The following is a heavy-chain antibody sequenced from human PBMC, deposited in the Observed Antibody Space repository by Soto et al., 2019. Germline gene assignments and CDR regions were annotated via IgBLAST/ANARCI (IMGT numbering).Heavy chain of an antibody. J-gene: IGHJ6*02. Sequence: SETLSLTCTVSGGSISSGGYYWSWIRQHPGKGLEWIGYIYYSGSTYYNPSLKSRVTISVDTSKKQFSLKLGSVTAADTAVYYCARDAEGGSARMPRYYVMAGWGEVTTVTVAS. D-gene: IGHD3-16*01. CDR2: IYYSGST. V-gene: IGHV4-31*03. CDR3: ARDAEGGSARMPRYYVMAG. CDR1: GGSISSGGYY.